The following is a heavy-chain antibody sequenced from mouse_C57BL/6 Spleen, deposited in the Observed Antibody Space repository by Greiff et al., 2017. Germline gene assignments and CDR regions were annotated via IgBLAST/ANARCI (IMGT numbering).Heavy chain of an antibody. D-gene: IGHD2-3*01. J-gene: IGHJ3*01. CDR2: INPNNGGT. V-gene: IGHV1-26*01. Sequence: VQLQQSGPELVKPGASVKISCKASGYTFTDYYMNWVKQSHGKSLEWIGDINPNNGGTSYNQKFKGKATLTVDKSSSTAYMELRSLPSEDSAVYYCARSGGDGYYVFAYWGQGTLVTVSA. CDR3: ARSGGDGYYVFAY. CDR1: GYTFTDYY.